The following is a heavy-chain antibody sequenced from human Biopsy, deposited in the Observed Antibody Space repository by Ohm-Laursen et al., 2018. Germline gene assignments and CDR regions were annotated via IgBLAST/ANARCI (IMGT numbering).Heavy chain of an antibody. Sequence: GSSVKVSCKASDYTFYSYGITWVRRAPGQGLEWMGGRIPYFNTIYYARNFQDRAVITADRSARTTDMQLSGLRPDDTAVYYCGRREVVITHDAFDTWGQGTMVTVSS. CDR3: GRREVVITHDAFDT. J-gene: IGHJ3*02. CDR1: DYTFYSYG. D-gene: IGHD3-22*01. CDR2: RIPYFNTI. V-gene: IGHV1-69*01.